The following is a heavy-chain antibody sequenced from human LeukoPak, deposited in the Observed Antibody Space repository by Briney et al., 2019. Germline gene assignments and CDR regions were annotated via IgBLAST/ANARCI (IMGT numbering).Heavy chain of an antibody. CDR1: GYTFTGYY. CDR3: ATGSRRAGVTKQPLDY. D-gene: IGHD2-2*01. J-gene: IGHJ4*02. CDR2: INPNSGGT. V-gene: IGHV1-2*02. Sequence: GASVKVCCKASGYTFTGYYMHWVRQAPGQGLEWMGWINPNSGGTNYAQKFQGRVTMTRDTSISTAYMELSSLRSEDTAVYYCATGSRRAGVTKQPLDYWGQGTLVTVSS.